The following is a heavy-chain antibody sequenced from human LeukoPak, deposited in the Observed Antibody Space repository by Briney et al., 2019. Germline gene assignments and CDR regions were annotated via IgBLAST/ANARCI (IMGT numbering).Heavy chain of an antibody. D-gene: IGHD5-18*01. CDR3: AKVPVDTAMVTPGAFDI. CDR2: IRYDGSNK. CDR1: GFTFSSHD. J-gene: IGHJ3*02. Sequence: GGSLRCSGAASGFTFSSHDMLRDRQAPGKGLEGVAFIRYDGSNKYYADYVKGRFTISRDNSKNTLYLQMNSLRAEDTAVYYCAKVPVDTAMVTPGAFDIWGQGTMVTVSS. V-gene: IGHV3-30*02.